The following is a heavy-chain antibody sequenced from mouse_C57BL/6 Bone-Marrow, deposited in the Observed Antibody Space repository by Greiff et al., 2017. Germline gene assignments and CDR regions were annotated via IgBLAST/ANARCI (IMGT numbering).Heavy chain of an antibody. V-gene: IGHV1-64*01. CDR1: GYTFTSYW. CDR2: IHPNSGST. Sequence: VQLLQPGAELVKPGASVKLSCKASGYTFTSYWMHWVKQRPGQGLEWIGMIHPNSGSTNYNEKFKSKATLTVDKSSSTAYMQLSSLTSEDSAVYYCARGAYWYFDVWGTGTTVTVSS. J-gene: IGHJ1*03. CDR3: ARGAYWYFDV.